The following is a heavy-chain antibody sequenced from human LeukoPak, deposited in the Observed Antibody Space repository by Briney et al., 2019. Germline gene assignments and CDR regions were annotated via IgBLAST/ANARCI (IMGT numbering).Heavy chain of an antibody. D-gene: IGHD3-10*01. CDR3: AKDDAWLRFGE. CDR1: GFTFSNNG. Sequence: PGGTLRLSCAASGFTFSNNGMNWVRQAPGKGLEWVSGISPSGDITYYADSVKGRFTISRDNSKNTLYLEAISLTAEDTAVYYCAKDDAWLRFGEWSQGTLVTVSS. CDR2: ISPSGDIT. V-gene: IGHV3-23*01. J-gene: IGHJ4*02.